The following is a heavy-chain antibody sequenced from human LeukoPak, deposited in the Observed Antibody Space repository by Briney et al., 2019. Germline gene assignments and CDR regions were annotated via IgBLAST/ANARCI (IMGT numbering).Heavy chain of an antibody. V-gene: IGHV3-9*01. Sequence: GGSLRLSCAASGFTFANYAMHWVRQSPGKGLEWVSGITWNGDAKGYADSVKGRFTISRDNARNSLYLQMNSLRPEDTAFYYCTTNPPGIAVAGNGYFAYWGQGTLVTVSS. CDR1: GFTFANYA. CDR3: TTNPPGIAVAGNGYFAY. D-gene: IGHD6-19*01. CDR2: ITWNGDAK. J-gene: IGHJ4*02.